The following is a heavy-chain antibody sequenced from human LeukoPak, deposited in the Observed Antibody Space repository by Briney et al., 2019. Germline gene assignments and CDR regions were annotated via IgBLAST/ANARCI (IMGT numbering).Heavy chain of an antibody. Sequence: GGSLRLSCAASGFTFDDYAMHWVRQAPGKGLEWVSLISGGGGSAYYADSVKGRFTISRDNSKNSLYLQMNSLRTEDTALYYCAKMSHIQPYYYYGMDVWGQGTTVTVSS. CDR1: GFTFDDYA. V-gene: IGHV3-43*02. D-gene: IGHD5-18*01. J-gene: IGHJ6*02. CDR3: AKMSHIQPYYYYGMDV. CDR2: ISGGGGSA.